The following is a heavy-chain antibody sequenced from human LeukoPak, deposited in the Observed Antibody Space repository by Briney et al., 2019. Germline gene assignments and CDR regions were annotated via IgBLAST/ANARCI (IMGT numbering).Heavy chain of an antibody. Sequence: GRSLRLSCAASRFTFSSYAMHWVRQAPGKGLEWVALISLDGSNKYYADSVKGRFTISRDNSKNTLYLQMNSLRAEDTAVYYCILGGNSVLDYWGQGTLVTVSS. CDR1: RFTFSSYA. D-gene: IGHD4-23*01. V-gene: IGHV3-30-3*01. J-gene: IGHJ4*02. CDR3: ILGGNSVLDY. CDR2: ISLDGSNK.